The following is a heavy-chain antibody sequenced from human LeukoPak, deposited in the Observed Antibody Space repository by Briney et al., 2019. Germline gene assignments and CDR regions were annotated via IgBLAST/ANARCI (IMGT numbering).Heavy chain of an antibody. V-gene: IGHV3-74*01. Sequence: GGSLRLSCAVSGFTLSSYWMHWIRQLPGKGLVWVSRINSDGSGISYAGSVKGRFTISRDNAKNTLYLQMNSLRAEDTAVYYCARGNAHAFDIWGQGTMVTVSS. CDR1: GFTLSSYW. CDR2: INSDGSGI. J-gene: IGHJ3*02. CDR3: ARGNAHAFDI.